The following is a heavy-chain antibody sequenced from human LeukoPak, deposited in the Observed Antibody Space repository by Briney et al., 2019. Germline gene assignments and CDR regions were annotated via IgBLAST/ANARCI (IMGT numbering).Heavy chain of an antibody. CDR2: ISYSGDYT. V-gene: IGHV3-23*01. J-gene: IGHJ4*02. D-gene: IGHD2-8*01. CDR1: GFTFSSYA. CDR3: AKDTSIGKYCTSGVCSPFDY. Sequence: PGGSLRLSCAGSGFTFSSYAMSWVRQAPGKGLEWVSAISYSGDYTYYADSVKGRFTISRDNSKNTLYLHVNRLRAEDTAVYYCAKDTSIGKYCTSGVCSPFDYWGQGTLVTVSS.